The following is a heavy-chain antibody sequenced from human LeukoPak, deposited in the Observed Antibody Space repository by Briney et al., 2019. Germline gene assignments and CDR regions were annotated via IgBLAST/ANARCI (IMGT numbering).Heavy chain of an antibody. CDR1: GGSISSSSYY. Sequence: SETLSLTCTVSGGSISSSSYYWGWIRQPPGKGLEWIGSIYYSGSTYYNPSLKSRVTISVDTSRNQFSLKLSSVTAADTAVYYCAGDSGELLWFGEFIDYWGQGTLVTVSS. CDR2: IYYSGST. D-gene: IGHD3-10*01. CDR3: AGDSGELLWFGEFIDY. V-gene: IGHV4-39*07. J-gene: IGHJ4*02.